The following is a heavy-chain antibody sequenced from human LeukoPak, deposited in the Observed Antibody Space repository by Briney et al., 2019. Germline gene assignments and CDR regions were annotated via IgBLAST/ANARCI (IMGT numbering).Heavy chain of an antibody. V-gene: IGHV1-69*04. J-gene: IGHJ6*02. D-gene: IGHD2-2*01. CDR2: IIPILGIA. Sequence: SVKVSCKASGGTFSSYAISWVRQAPGQGLEWMGRIIPILGIANYAQKFQGRVTITADKSTSTAYMELSSLRSEDTAVYYCARESSGYCSSTSCYDGGYYYYGMDVWGQGTTVTVSS. CDR1: GGTFSSYA. CDR3: ARESSGYCSSTSCYDGGYYYYGMDV.